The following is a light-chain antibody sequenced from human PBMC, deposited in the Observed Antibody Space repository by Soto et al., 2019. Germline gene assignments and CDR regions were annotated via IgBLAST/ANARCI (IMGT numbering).Light chain of an antibody. CDR3: QQYGSSPLYT. CDR1: QSVNSNY. CDR2: GTS. V-gene: IGKV3-20*01. J-gene: IGKJ2*01. Sequence: EIVLTQSPGTLSLSPGERATLSCRASQSVNSNYLAWYHQKPGQAPRLLIYGTSSRATGIPDRFSGSGSGTDFTLTISRLEPADFSVYYCQQYGSSPLYTFGQGTKLEIK.